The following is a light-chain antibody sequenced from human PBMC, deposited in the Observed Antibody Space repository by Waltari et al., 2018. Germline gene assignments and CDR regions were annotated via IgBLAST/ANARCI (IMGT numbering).Light chain of an antibody. V-gene: IGKV3-20*01. CDR2: AAS. J-gene: IGKJ1*01. CDR1: QSLSSNY. Sequence: DIVLTQSPGTLSLSPGERATLSCRASQSLSSNYLAWYQQKPGQAPRLLIYAASSRATGIPDRFSGSGSGTDFTLTISRLEPEDFAVYYCQHYESSPWTFGQGTKMEIK. CDR3: QHYESSPWT.